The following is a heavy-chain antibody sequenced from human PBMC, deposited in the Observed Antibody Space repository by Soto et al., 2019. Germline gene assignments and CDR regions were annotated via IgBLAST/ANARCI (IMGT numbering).Heavy chain of an antibody. CDR1: GGTFSSYR. V-gene: IGHV1-69*13. D-gene: IGHD6-13*01. CDR2: IVPIRRTA. J-gene: IGHJ4*02. CDR3: VRDSGAKLSSS. Sequence: SVKVSCKASGGTFSSYRINWVRQAPGQGLEWVGGIVPIRRTADYAQTFQGRVSITADESARTSYMELRSLRSQDKAVYYCVRDSGAKLSSSWGQGTLVTVS.